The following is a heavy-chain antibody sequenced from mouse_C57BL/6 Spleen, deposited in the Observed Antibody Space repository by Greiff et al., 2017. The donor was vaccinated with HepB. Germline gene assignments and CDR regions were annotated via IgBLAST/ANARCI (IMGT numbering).Heavy chain of an antibody. Sequence: QVQLQQSGPELVKPGASVKISCKASGYSFTSYYIHWVKQRPGQGLEWIGWIYPGSGNTKYNEKFKGKATLTADTSSSTAYMQLSSLTSEDSAVYYCARDYDPRYVDVWGAGTTVTVSS. CDR2: IYPGSGNT. V-gene: IGHV1-66*01. D-gene: IGHD2-4*01. J-gene: IGHJ1*01. CDR3: ARDYDPRYVDV. CDR1: GYSFTSYY.